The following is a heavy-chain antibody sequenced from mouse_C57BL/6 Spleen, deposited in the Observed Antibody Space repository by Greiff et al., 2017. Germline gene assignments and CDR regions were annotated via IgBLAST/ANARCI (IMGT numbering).Heavy chain of an antibody. CDR3: ARSGITTVVATDWYFDV. J-gene: IGHJ1*03. CDR1: GYTFTSSW. CDR2: FLPNSGST. Sequence: VQLQQSGAELVKPGASVTLSCKASGYTFTSSWMHWVKQRPGQGLEWIGMFLPNSGSTNYNEKFKSKATLTVDKSSSTAYMQLSSLTSEDSAVYYCARSGITTVVATDWYFDVWGTGTTGTVSS. D-gene: IGHD1-1*01. V-gene: IGHV1-64*01.